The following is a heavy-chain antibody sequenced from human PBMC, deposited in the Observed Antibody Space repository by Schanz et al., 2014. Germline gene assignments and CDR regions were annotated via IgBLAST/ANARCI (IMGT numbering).Heavy chain of an antibody. D-gene: IGHD4-17*01. J-gene: IGHJ6*03. V-gene: IGHV3-30-3*01. CDR2: ISYDGSNK. CDR3: ARDGDRFYHNCYMDV. Sequence: QVQLVESGGGVVQPGRSLRLSCAAYGFTLSSYAMHWVRQAPGKGLEWVAVISYDGSNKYYADSVKGRFTISRDNAKNSLYLQMNSLRAEDTAVYYCARDGDRFYHNCYMDVWGKGTTVTVSS. CDR1: GFTLSSYA.